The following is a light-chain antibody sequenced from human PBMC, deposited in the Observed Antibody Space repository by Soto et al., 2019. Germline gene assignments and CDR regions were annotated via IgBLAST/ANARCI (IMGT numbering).Light chain of an antibody. CDR2: DAS. J-gene: IGKJ5*01. Sequence: EIVLTQSPATLSSFPCDRVTLSCRASQYINTRLAWYQHRPGQAPRLLMYDASTRATGIPARFSGSGSGTEFTLTISSLQSEDFAVYYCQQYHNWPITFGQGTRLEIK. CDR3: QQYHNWPIT. CDR1: QYINTR. V-gene: IGKV3-15*01.